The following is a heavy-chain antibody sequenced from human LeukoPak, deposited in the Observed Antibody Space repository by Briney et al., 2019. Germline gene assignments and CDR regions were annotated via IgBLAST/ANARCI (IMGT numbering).Heavy chain of an antibody. CDR2: ISAYNGNT. V-gene: IGHV1-18*01. CDR1: GYTFSDFG. CDR3: ARDLWPVVVAANWFDP. D-gene: IGHD2-15*01. Sequence: ASVKVSCKASGYTFSDFGISWVRQAPGQGLEWMGWISAYNGNTNYAQKLQGRVTMTTDTSTSTAYMELRSLRSDDTAVYYCARDLWPVVVAANWFDPWGQGTLVTVSS. J-gene: IGHJ5*02.